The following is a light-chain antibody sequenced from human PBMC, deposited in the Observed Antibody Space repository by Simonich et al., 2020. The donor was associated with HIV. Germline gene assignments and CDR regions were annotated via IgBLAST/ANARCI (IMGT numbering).Light chain of an antibody. CDR1: QSVSSY. CDR3: QQYNNWPLT. J-gene: IGKJ3*01. V-gene: IGKV3-15*01. Sequence: EIVLTQSPATLSLSPGERATLSCRASQSVSSYLAWYQQKPGQAPRLLIYGASTRATGIPARFSGSGSGTDFTLTISSMQSEDFAVYYCQQYNNWPLTFGPGTKVDIK. CDR2: GAS.